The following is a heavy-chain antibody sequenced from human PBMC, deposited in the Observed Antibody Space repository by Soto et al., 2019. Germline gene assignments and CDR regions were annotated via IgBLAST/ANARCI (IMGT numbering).Heavy chain of an antibody. V-gene: IGHV4-34*01. CDR3: ARVPVRYYYGSGLYYYYGMDV. CDR1: GGAFSGYY. CDR2: INLSGST. J-gene: IGHJ6*02. D-gene: IGHD3-10*01. Sequence: SETLSLTCAIYGGAFSGYYWSWIRQPPGKGLEWIGEINLSGSTNYNPSLKSRVTISVDTSKNQFSLKLSSVTAADTAVYYCARVPVRYYYGSGLYYYYGMDVWGQGTTVT.